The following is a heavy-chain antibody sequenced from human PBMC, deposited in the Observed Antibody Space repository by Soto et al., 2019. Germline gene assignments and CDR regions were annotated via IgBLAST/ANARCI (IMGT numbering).Heavy chain of an antibody. Sequence: ASVKVSCKASGYTFSSYAMHWVRQAPGQRLEWMGWINAGNGNRKYSQKFQGRVTITRDTSASTAYMELSSLRSEDTAVYYCARDQGVAAPGDYWGQGTLVTVSP. V-gene: IGHV1-3*01. CDR2: INAGNGNR. CDR3: ARDQGVAAPGDY. CDR1: GYTFSSYA. D-gene: IGHD6-19*01. J-gene: IGHJ4*02.